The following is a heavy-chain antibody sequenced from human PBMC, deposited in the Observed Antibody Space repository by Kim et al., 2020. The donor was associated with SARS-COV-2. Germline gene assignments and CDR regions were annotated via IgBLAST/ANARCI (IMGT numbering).Heavy chain of an antibody. D-gene: IGHD6-19*01. V-gene: IGHV3-23*01. CDR1: GFTFSNYV. J-gene: IGHJ4*02. CDR2: ISVSADST. CDR3: AKGTYTSGWSGFDY. Sequence: GGSLRLSCAASGFTFSNYVMTWVRQAPGKGLEWVSGISVSADSTYFADSVKGRFTISRDDSKNTLYLQMNSLRAEDTAVYYCAKGTYTSGWSGFDYWGQGTLVTVSS.